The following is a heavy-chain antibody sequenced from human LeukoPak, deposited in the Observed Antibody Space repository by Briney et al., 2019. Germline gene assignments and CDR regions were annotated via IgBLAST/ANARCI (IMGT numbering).Heavy chain of an antibody. CDR1: GGSISSYY. V-gene: IGHV4-59*01. CDR3: AREVRVGAKAFDY. Sequence: SSETLSLTCTVSGGSISSYYWSWIRQPPGKGLEWIGYIYYSGSTNYNPSLKSRVTISVDTSKNQFSLKLSSVTAADTAVYYCAREVRVGAKAFDYWGQGTLVTVSS. J-gene: IGHJ4*02. CDR2: IYYSGST. D-gene: IGHD1-26*01.